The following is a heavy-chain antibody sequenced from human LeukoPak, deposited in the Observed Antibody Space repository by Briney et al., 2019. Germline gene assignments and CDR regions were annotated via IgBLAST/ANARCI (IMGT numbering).Heavy chain of an antibody. CDR1: GYTFTSYG. J-gene: IGHJ4*02. Sequence: GSSVKVSCKASGYTFTSYGISWVRQAPGQGLEWMGWISAYNGNTNYAQKLQGRVTMTTDTSTSTAYMELRSLRSDDTAVYYCARGSIFGVVIIGFDYWGQGTLVTVSS. CDR2: ISAYNGNT. D-gene: IGHD3-3*01. CDR3: ARGSIFGVVIIGFDY. V-gene: IGHV1-18*01.